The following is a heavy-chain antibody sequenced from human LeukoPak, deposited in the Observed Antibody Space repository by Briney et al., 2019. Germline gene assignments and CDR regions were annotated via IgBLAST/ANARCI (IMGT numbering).Heavy chain of an antibody. D-gene: IGHD2-15*01. CDR3: ARTPNVYYYYMDV. V-gene: IGHV4-59*01. CDR1: GGSISSYY. CDR2: IYYSGST. J-gene: IGHJ6*03. Sequence: PSKTLSLTCTVSGGSISSYYWSWIRQPPGKGLEWIGYIYYSGSTNYNPSLKSRVTISVDTSKNQFSLKLSSATAADTAVYYCARTPNVYYYYMDVWGKGTTVTVSS.